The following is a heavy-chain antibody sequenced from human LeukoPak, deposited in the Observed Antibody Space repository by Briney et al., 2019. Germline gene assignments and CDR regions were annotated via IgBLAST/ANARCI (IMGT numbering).Heavy chain of an antibody. D-gene: IGHD3-22*01. V-gene: IGHV4-39*07. CDR1: GGSISSYY. Sequence: SETLSLTCTVSGGSISSYYWGWIRQPPGKGLEWIGSIYYSGSTYYNPSLKSRVTISVDTSKNQFSLKLSSVTAADTAVYYCARDLITMTTHFDYWGQGTLVTVSS. J-gene: IGHJ4*02. CDR2: IYYSGST. CDR3: ARDLITMTTHFDY.